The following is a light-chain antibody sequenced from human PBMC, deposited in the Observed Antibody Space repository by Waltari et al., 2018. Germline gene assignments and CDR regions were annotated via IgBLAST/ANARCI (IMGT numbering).Light chain of an antibody. J-gene: IGLJ2*01. CDR3: HSRDSSGDVL. Sequence: TQDPAVSVALGQTVRITCQGDSLRTYYVSWFHQRPGEAPALVIYGKNNRPSGIPDRFSASSSGSTASLTIIGAQAEDEADYYCHSRDSSGDVLIGGGTKLTV. V-gene: IGLV3-19*01. CDR1: SLRTYY. CDR2: GKN.